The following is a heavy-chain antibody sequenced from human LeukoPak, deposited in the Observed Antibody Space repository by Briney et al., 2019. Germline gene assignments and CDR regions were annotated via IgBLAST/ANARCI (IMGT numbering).Heavy chain of an antibody. CDR2: INGDGSGT. Sequence: GGSMRLSCVASGFTFNTYWMHWVRQVPGKGLVWVSRINGDGSGTNYADSVKGRFTISRDNAKNSLYLQMNSLRAEDTAVYYCARVSGGYFDYWGQGTLVTVSS. D-gene: IGHD3-10*01. CDR3: ARVSGGYFDY. CDR1: GFTFNTYW. J-gene: IGHJ4*02. V-gene: IGHV3-74*01.